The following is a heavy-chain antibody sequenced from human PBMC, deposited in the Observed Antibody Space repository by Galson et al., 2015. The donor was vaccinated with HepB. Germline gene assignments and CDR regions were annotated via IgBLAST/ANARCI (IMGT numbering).Heavy chain of an antibody. V-gene: IGHV1-24*01. CDR3: AIDMRFEGEGNTD. J-gene: IGHJ3*01. CDR2: FDPEDGET. CDR1: GYTLSELS. D-gene: IGHD3-10*01. Sequence: SVKVSCKVSGYTLSELSIHWVRQALGKGLEWMGGFDPEDGETIYAQKFQDRVTMTEDTSTDTAYMELSSLRSEDTAVYYCAIDMRFEGEGNTDWGQGTIVTVSS.